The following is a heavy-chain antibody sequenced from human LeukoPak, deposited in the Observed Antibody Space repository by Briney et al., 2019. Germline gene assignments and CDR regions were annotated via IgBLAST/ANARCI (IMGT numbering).Heavy chain of an antibody. Sequence: PGGSLRLSCAASGFTFSSYWMSWVRQAPGKGLEWVANIKQDGSEKYYVDSVKGRFTISRDNAKNSLYLQMNSLRAEDTAVYYCARAYYNAGSCFYFDNWGRGTQVTVSS. CDR1: GFTFSSYW. D-gene: IGHD3-10*01. CDR3: ARAYYNAGSCFYFDN. J-gene: IGHJ4*02. CDR2: IKQDGSEK. V-gene: IGHV3-7*05.